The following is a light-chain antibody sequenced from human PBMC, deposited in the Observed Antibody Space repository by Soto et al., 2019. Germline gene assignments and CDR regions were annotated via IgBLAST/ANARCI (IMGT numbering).Light chain of an antibody. CDR3: QHYNSDSEA. V-gene: IGKV1-5*03. J-gene: IGKJ1*01. CDR1: QSISSY. Sequence: DIQMTQSPSSLSASVGDRVTIXXRASQSISSYLNWYQQKPGKAPKEXSDKASTLKSGGPSMFSGSGAGTEFTLTSSSLQPDDFATYSCQHYNSDSEAFGQGTKVEIK. CDR2: KAS.